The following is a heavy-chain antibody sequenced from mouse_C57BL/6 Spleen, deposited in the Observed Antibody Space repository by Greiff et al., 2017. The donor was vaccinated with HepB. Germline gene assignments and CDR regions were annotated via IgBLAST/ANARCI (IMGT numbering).Heavy chain of an antibody. CDR1: GYTFTSYW. Sequence: QVQLQQPGAELVRPGSSVKLSCKASGYTFTSYWMDWVKQRPGQGLEWIGNIYPSDSETHYNQKFKDKATLTVDKSSSTAYMQLSSLTSEDSAVYYCARRGYDGWAYWGQGTLGTVSA. J-gene: IGHJ3*01. CDR3: ARRGYDGWAY. D-gene: IGHD2-2*01. CDR2: IYPSDSET. V-gene: IGHV1-61*01.